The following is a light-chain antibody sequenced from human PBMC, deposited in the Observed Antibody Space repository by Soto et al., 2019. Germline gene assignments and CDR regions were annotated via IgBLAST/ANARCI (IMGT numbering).Light chain of an antibody. V-gene: IGKV3-11*01. J-gene: IGKJ4*01. CDR1: QSVSSY. CDR2: DAS. Sequence: EIVLTQSPATLSLSPGERATLSCRASQSVSSYLAWYQQKPGQAPRLLIYDASNRDTGIPARFSGSGSGTDFTLTLSSLEPEDFAAYYCQQCSNWPFTFGGGTKVEIK. CDR3: QQCSNWPFT.